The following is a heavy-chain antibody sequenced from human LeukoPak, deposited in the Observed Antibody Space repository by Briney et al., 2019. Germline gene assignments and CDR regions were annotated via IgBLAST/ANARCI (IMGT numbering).Heavy chain of an antibody. Sequence: PGGSLRLSCAASGFTFDDYAMHWVRQAPGKGLEWVSGIIGTGTTYYADSVKGRFTISRDISKNTLYLQMNSLRAEDTAVYYCAHGSMYQLDYWGQGTLVTVSS. CDR1: GFTFDDYA. J-gene: IGHJ4*02. CDR3: AHGSMYQLDY. CDR2: IIGTGTT. V-gene: IGHV3-23*01. D-gene: IGHD2-2*01.